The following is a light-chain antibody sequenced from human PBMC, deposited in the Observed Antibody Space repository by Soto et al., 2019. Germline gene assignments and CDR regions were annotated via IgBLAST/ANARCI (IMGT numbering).Light chain of an antibody. J-gene: IGLJ3*02. V-gene: IGLV1-47*01. CDR3: ATWGDSLSGVV. Sequence: QSVLTQPPSASGTPGQRVTISCSGSSSNIGSNYVYWYQQLPGTAPKLLIYRNNQRPSVVPDRFSGSKSGTSASLAISGLRSEDEADYYCATWGDSLSGVVFGGGTKLTVL. CDR2: RNN. CDR1: SSNIGSNY.